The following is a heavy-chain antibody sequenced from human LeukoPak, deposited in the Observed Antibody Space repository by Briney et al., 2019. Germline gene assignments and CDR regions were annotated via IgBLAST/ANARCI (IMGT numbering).Heavy chain of an antibody. J-gene: IGHJ4*02. D-gene: IGHD1-1*01. CDR1: GFTFSSYW. Sequence: GGSLRLSCAASGFTFSSYWMHWVRQAPGKGLVWVSRINTDGSSTSYADSVKGRFTISRDNAKNSLYLQMNSLRAEDTAVYYCATVHDSSLDYWGQGTLVTVSS. CDR2: INTDGSST. V-gene: IGHV3-74*01. CDR3: ATVHDSSLDY.